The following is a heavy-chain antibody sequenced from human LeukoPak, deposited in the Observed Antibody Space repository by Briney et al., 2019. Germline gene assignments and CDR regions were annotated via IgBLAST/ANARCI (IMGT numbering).Heavy chain of an antibody. CDR1: GFTFSSYA. CDR2: LSGSGGST. CDR3: ASKAAAGTLSFDY. D-gene: IGHD6-13*01. J-gene: IGHJ4*02. V-gene: IGHV3-23*01. Sequence: GGSLRLSCAASGFTFSSYAMSWVRQAPGKGLEWVSALSGSGGSTYYADSVKGRFTIYRDNSKNTLYLQMNNLRAEDTAVYYCASKAAAGTLSFDYWGQGTLVTVSS.